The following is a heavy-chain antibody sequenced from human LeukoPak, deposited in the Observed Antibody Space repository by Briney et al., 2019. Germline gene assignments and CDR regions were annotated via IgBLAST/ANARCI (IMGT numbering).Heavy chain of an antibody. J-gene: IGHJ3*02. CDR2: IYPGDSDT. CDR3: ARSRAPGAADAFDI. Sequence: GESLKISCKDSGYRFTSYWIGWVRQMPGKGLGWMGIIYPGDSDTRYSPFFQGQVTISADKSINTAYLQWSSLKAPDTAMYYCARSRAPGAADAFDIWGQGTMVTVSS. D-gene: IGHD7-27*01. CDR1: GYRFTSYW. V-gene: IGHV5-51*01.